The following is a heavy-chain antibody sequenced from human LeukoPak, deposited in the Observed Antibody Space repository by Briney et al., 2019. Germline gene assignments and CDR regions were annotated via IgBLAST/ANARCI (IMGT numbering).Heavy chain of an antibody. D-gene: IGHD6-19*01. CDR2: INHSGST. J-gene: IGHJ5*02. V-gene: IGHV4-34*01. Sequence: PSETLSLICAVYGGSSSGYYWSWIRQPPGKGLEWIGEINHSGSTNYNPSLKSRVTISVDTSKNQFSLKLSSVTAADTAVYYCARHRGYRTYSSGWYSPMQVDSPGWFDPWGQGTLVTVSS. CDR1: GGSSSGYY. CDR3: ARHRGYRTYSSGWYSPMQVDSPGWFDP.